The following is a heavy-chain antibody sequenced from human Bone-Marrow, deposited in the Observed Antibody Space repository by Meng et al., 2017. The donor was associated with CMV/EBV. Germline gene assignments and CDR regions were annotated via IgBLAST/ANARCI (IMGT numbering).Heavy chain of an antibody. J-gene: IGHJ6*02. Sequence: GESLKISCAASGFTFSSYAMSWVRQAPGKGLEWVSVIYSGGSTYYADSVKGRFTISRDNSKNSLYLQMNSLRAEDTAVYYCARGLISGGYYYYGMDVWGQGTTVTVSS. D-gene: IGHD4-23*01. V-gene: IGHV3-66*02. CDR2: IYSGGST. CDR1: GFTFSSYA. CDR3: ARGLISGGYYYYGMDV.